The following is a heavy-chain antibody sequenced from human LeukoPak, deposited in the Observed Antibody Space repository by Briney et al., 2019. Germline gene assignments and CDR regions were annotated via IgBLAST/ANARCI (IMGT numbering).Heavy chain of an antibody. CDR1: GFTFSGHN. V-gene: IGHV3-48*04. D-gene: IGHD3-16*01. CDR2: VSISSGTI. Sequence: GGSLRLSCAASGFTFSGHNMNWVRQAPGKGLEWLSFVSISSGTIYYADSVKGRFRISRDNAKSSLDLEMNSLRAEDTAVYYCARAMSTFGGVRNYFDSWGQGTLVTVSS. J-gene: IGHJ4*02. CDR3: ARAMSTFGGVRNYFDS.